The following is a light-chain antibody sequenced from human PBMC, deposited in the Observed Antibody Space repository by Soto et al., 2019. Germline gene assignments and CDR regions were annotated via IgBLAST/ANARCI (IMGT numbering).Light chain of an antibody. Sequence: EIVMTQSPATLSVSPWERATLSCRASQSVSSNLAWYQQKPGQAPRLLIYGASSRAADIPDRFSGSGSGTDFTLTINRLEPEDFAVYYCQQYDSSPRTFGQGTKVDIK. V-gene: IGKV3-20*01. CDR2: GAS. J-gene: IGKJ1*01. CDR1: QSVSSN. CDR3: QQYDSSPRT.